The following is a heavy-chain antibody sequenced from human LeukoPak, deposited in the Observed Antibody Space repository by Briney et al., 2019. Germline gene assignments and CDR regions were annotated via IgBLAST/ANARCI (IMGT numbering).Heavy chain of an antibody. CDR2: IYSGGST. D-gene: IGHD5-24*01. CDR3: ARDSLESDVDY. J-gene: IGHJ4*02. V-gene: IGHV3-66*02. Sequence: TGGSLRLSCAASGFTVSSSYMNWVRQAPGKGLEWVSVIYSGGSTYYADSVKGRVTISRDNSKNTLYLQMNSLRAEDTAVYYCARDSLESDVDYWGQGTLVTVSS. CDR1: GFTVSSSY.